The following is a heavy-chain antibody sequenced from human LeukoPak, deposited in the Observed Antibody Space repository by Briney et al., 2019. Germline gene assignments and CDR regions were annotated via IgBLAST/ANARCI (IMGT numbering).Heavy chain of an antibody. CDR2: IYESGST. CDR1: GGSISNYY. D-gene: IGHD4-11*01. V-gene: IGHV4-59*01. Sequence: SETLSLTCTVSGGSISNYYWSWIRQPPGKGLEWIGYIYESGSTNYNPSLKSRVTMSVDTSKKQISLKVRSVTAADTAVYYCASPIPAPGSQYYFDHWGQGTLVTVSS. J-gene: IGHJ4*02. CDR3: ASPIPAPGSQYYFDH.